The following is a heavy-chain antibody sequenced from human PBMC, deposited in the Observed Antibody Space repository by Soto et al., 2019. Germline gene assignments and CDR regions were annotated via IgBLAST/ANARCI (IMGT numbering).Heavy chain of an antibody. V-gene: IGHV2-5*02. D-gene: IGHD3-3*01. J-gene: IGHJ4*02. CDR2: IYCDDDK. CDR3: AHRVLRTVFGLVTTTAIYFDF. CDR1: GFSLTTSGVG. Sequence: QITLNEAGPTVVRPTETLTLTCRFSGFSLTTSGVGVGWIRQSPGKAPEWLALIYCDDDKRYSASLKSRLTITKDNSKTQVVLTVSDLDPTDTATYYCAHRVLRTVFGLVTTTAIYFDFWGQGTPVAVSS.